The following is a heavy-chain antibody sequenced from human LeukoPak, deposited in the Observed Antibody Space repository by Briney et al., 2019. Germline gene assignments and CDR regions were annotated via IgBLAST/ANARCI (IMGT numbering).Heavy chain of an antibody. V-gene: IGHV3-23*01. Sequence: GGSLTLSCAASGFTFSSYAMSWVRQAPGKGLEWVSAISGSGGSTYYADSVKGRFTISRDNSKNTLYLQMNSLRAEDTAVYYCAKNSGSYYVSPIDYWGQGTLVTVSS. J-gene: IGHJ4*02. CDR3: AKNSGSYYVSPIDY. CDR2: ISGSGGST. D-gene: IGHD1-26*01. CDR1: GFTFSSYA.